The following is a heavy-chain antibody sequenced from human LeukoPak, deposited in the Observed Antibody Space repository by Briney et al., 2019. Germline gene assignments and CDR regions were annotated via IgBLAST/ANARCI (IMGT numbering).Heavy chain of an antibody. CDR1: GSSVSSDW. V-gene: IGHV3-7*01. D-gene: IGHD3-10*01. Sequence: GRSLRLARAPAGSSVSSDWTSWVRQTPGKGLGWVANINQDVSDKYYVDSVKGRFTISRDNAKNSLYLQMNSLRAEDTAVYYCARDLNYYGSGANWFDPWGQGTLVTVSS. CDR3: ARDLNYYGSGANWFDP. CDR2: INQDVSDK. J-gene: IGHJ5*02.